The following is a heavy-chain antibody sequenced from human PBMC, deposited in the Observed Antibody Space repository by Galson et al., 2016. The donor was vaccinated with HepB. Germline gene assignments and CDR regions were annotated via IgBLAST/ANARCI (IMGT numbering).Heavy chain of an antibody. D-gene: IGHD2-15*01. J-gene: IGHJ4*02. Sequence: SLRLSCAASGFTFSNYAMNWVRQAPGKGLEWVSAISGRGGSTFYAESVKGRFTISRDNPRNTLYLQMNSLRAEDTAVYYCAKGDQDIVMVVVALYSWGQGTLVTVSS. CDR2: ISGRGGST. V-gene: IGHV3-23*01. CDR1: GFTFSNYA. CDR3: AKGDQDIVMVVVALYS.